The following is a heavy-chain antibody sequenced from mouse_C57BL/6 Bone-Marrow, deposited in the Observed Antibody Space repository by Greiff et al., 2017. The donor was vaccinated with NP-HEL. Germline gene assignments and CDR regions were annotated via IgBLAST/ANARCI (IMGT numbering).Heavy chain of an antibody. Sequence: EVKLQQSGPELVKPGASVKIPCKASGYTFTDYNMDWVKQSHGKSLEWIGDINPNNGGTIYNQKFKGKATLTVDKSSSTAYMELRSLTSEDTAVYYCARFGNFYWYFDVWGTGTTVTVSS. V-gene: IGHV1-18*01. CDR2: INPNNGGT. D-gene: IGHD2-1*01. CDR3: ARFGNFYWYFDV. CDR1: GYTFTDYN. J-gene: IGHJ1*03.